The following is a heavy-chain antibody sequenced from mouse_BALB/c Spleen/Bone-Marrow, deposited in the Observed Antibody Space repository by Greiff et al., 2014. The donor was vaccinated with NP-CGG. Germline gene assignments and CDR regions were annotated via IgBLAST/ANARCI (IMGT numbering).Heavy chain of an antibody. D-gene: IGHD1-1*01. CDR3: ARNFYGSAYFDF. V-gene: IGHV1-67*01. CDR1: GYKFTDYA. Sequence: VQLQQSGPELVRPGVSVKISCKGSGYKFTDYAMHWVKQSHAKSLEWIGLISTYSGNTHYNQKFKGKATMTVDKSSSTAYMELARLTSEDFAIYYCARNFYGSAYFDFWGQGSTLTVSS. CDR2: ISTYSGNT. J-gene: IGHJ2*01.